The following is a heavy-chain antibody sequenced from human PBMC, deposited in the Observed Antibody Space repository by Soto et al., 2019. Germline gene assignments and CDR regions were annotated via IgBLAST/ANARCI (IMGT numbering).Heavy chain of an antibody. CDR2: ISASGGAT. J-gene: IGHJ1*01. V-gene: IGHV3-23*01. CDR3: ARKKEDIVVVVAVAHEH. D-gene: IGHD2-15*01. CDR1: GFTFGDHA. Sequence: EVQLLESGGGLVQPGGSLRLSCAASGFTFGDHAMSWVRQAPGRGLEWVADISASGGATHYPDSVKGRFTISRDNAKNTVYLQMNTLRAEDTAVYYCARKKEDIVVVVAVAHEHWGQGTLVTVSS.